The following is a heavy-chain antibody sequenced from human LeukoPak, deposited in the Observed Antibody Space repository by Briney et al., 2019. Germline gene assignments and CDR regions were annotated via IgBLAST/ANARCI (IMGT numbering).Heavy chain of an antibody. V-gene: IGHV1-2*02. Sequence: ASVKVSCKASGYTFTSYYMHWVRQAPGQGLEWMGWINPNSGGTNYAQKFQGRVTMTRDTSISTAYMELSRLRSDDTAVYYCARPDSGSYYGYFDYWGQGTLVTVSS. J-gene: IGHJ4*02. CDR2: INPNSGGT. CDR3: ARPDSGSYYGYFDY. CDR1: GYTFTSYY. D-gene: IGHD1-26*01.